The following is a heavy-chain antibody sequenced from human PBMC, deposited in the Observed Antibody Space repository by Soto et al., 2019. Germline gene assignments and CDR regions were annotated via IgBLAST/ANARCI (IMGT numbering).Heavy chain of an antibody. D-gene: IGHD3-3*01. CDR2: INHSGST. V-gene: IGHV4-34*01. Sequence: KTXGTQSVTYAVYGGSTTGYYCSWIRQPPGKGLEWIGEINHSGSTNYNPSLKSRVTISVDTSKNQFSLKLSSVTAADTAVYYCALHFWSGSAHYYYGMDVWGQGTTVTGSS. CDR3: ALHFWSGSAHYYYGMDV. CDR1: GGSTTGYY. J-gene: IGHJ6*02.